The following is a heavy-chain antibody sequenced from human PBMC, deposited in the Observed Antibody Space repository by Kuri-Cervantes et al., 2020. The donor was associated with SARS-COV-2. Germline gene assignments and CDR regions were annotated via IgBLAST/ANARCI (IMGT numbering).Heavy chain of an antibody. Sequence: SQTLSLTCAVYGGSFSGYYWSWIRQPPGKGLEWIGEINHSGSTNYNPSLNSRVTISVDTSKTQFSLKLSSVTAADTAVYYCARGRSPGYWGQGTLVTVSS. CDR3: ARGRSPGY. J-gene: IGHJ4*02. V-gene: IGHV4-34*01. CDR2: INHSGST. CDR1: GGSFSGYY.